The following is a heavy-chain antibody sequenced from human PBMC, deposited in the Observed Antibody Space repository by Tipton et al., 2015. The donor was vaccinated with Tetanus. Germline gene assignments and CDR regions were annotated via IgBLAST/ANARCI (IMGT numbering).Heavy chain of an antibody. J-gene: IGHJ4*02. V-gene: IGHV5-51*01. D-gene: IGHD3-16*01. CDR2: SYPGDSDT. CDR3: VRQDVPYYDSVWGSYAV. Sequence: QLVQSGAEVKKPGESLKISCKGSGYSFTSYWIRWVRQMPGKGLEWMGISYPGDSDTRYSPSIQGQVPISADKAISTAYLQWSRLKPSGPALYCCVRQDVPYYDSVWGSYAVWGQGTLVPVSS. CDR1: GYSFTSYW.